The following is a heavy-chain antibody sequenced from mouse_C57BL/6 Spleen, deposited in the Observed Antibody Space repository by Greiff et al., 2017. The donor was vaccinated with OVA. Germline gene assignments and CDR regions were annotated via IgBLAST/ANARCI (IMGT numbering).Heavy chain of an antibody. D-gene: IGHD2-10*02. V-gene: IGHV1-42*01. Sequence: VQLQQSGPELVKPGASVKLSCKASGYSFTGYYMNWVKQSPEQGLEWIGEINPSTGGTTYNQKFKAKATLTVDKSSSTAYMQLTSLTSEDSAVYYCARTVRYGYVDYWGQGTTRPGSS. CDR3: ARTVRYGYVDY. CDR2: INPSTGGT. J-gene: IGHJ2*01. CDR1: GYSFTGYY.